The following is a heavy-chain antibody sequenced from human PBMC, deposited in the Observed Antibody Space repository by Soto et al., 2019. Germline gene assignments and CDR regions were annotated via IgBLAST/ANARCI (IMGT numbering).Heavy chain of an antibody. D-gene: IGHD2-21*02. CDR2: IIPILNIA. Sequence: SVKVSCKASRAAFSSHTIAWVRQAPGQGLEWMGRIIPILNIANYAQKFQGRVTITADKSTNTAYMDLSSLRSEDTAVYYCVRVRCGSRSGDNHIHYYGMDGWGEGTTVPVAS. CDR1: RAAFSSHT. J-gene: IGHJ6*04. V-gene: IGHV1-69*02. CDR3: VRVRCGSRSGDNHIHYYGMDG.